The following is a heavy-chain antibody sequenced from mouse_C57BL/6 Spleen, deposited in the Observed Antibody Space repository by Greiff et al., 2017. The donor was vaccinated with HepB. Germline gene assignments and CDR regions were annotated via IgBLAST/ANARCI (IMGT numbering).Heavy chain of an antibody. CDR3: ARTAQAAWFAY. J-gene: IGHJ3*01. Sequence: EVQLQQSGPELVKPGASVKMSCKASGYTFTDYNMHWVKQSHGKSLEWIGYINPNNGGTSYNQKFKGTATLTVHKSSSTAYMELRSLTSEDSAVYYCARTAQAAWFAYWGQGTLVTVSA. D-gene: IGHD3-2*02. V-gene: IGHV1-22*01. CDR1: GYTFTDYN. CDR2: INPNNGGT.